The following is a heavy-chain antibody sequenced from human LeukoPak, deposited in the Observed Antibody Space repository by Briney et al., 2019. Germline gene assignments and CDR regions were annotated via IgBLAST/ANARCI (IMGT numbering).Heavy chain of an antibody. CDR3: ARGEGTVTSGSTNYYMDV. Sequence: PGGSLRLSCAASGFTVSSNYMNWVRQAPGKGLEWVSVIYSGGSTYYADSVKGRFTISRDNSKNTLYLQMNSLRAEDTAIYYCARGEGTVTSGSTNYYMDVWGKGTTVTIS. CDR1: GFTVSSNY. V-gene: IGHV3-66*01. D-gene: IGHD4-17*01. J-gene: IGHJ6*03. CDR2: IYSGGST.